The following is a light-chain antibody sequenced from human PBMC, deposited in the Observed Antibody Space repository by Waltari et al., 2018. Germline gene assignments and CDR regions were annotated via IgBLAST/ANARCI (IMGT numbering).Light chain of an antibody. J-gene: IGKJ2*03. CDR3: QQYHSYSYS. Sequence: DIEMTQSPSTLSASVGDRVTITCRASQRIGTYLAWYQQIPGKAPKLLIHRASTLESGVPSMFSGSGSGTGFTLTISSLQPDDFATFYCQQYHSYSYSFGQGTKLEI. CDR2: RAS. CDR1: QRIGTY. V-gene: IGKV1-5*03.